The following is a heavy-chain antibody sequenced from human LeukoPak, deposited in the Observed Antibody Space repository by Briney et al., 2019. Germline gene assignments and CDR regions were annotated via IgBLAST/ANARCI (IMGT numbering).Heavy chain of an antibody. J-gene: IGHJ4*02. Sequence: SETLSLTCAVYGGSFNGYFWSWIRQPPGKGLEWIGEINHSGSTNYNPSLKSRVTISVDKSKNQFPLKLSSVTAADTAVYYCARVSRSSGWYGDYWGQGTLVTVSS. CDR2: INHSGST. CDR1: GGSFNGYF. V-gene: IGHV4-34*01. CDR3: ARVSRSSGWYGDY. D-gene: IGHD6-19*01.